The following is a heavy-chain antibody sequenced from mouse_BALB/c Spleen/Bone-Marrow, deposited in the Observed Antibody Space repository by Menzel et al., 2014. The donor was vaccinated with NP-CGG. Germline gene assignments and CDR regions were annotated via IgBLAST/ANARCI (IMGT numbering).Heavy chain of an antibody. CDR3: ARHHRYDYYIDN. Sequence: QVQLQQSGSVLVRPGASVKLSCKASGYTFTSSWMHWAKQRPGQGLEWIGEIHPNSGNTNYNEKFKGKATLTVDTPSSTAYVDHSSLTSEDSAVYYCARHHRYDYYIDNWGQGTTLTVSS. CDR2: IHPNSGNT. J-gene: IGHJ2*01. D-gene: IGHD2-14*01. CDR1: GYTFTSSW. V-gene: IGHV1S130*01.